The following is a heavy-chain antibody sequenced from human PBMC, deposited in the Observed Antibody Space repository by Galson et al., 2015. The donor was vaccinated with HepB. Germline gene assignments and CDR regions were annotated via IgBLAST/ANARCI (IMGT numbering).Heavy chain of an antibody. J-gene: IGHJ1*01. CDR1: GGSISSYY. CDR2: IYYSGST. Sequence: SETLSLTCTVSGGSISSYYWSWIRQPPGKGLEWIGYIYYSGSTNYNPSLKSRVTISVDTSKNQFSLKLSSVTAADTAVYYCAREGEYFQHWGQGTLVTVSS. CDR3: AREGEYFQH. V-gene: IGHV4-59*01.